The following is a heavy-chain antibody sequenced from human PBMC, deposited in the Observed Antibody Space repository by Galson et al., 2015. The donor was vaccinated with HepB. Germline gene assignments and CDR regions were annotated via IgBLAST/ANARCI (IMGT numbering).Heavy chain of an antibody. V-gene: IGHV1-18*04. CDR3: AREGSGSYPLH. D-gene: IGHD1-26*01. CDR1: GYTFTSYG. Sequence: SVKVSCKASGYTFTSYGFSWVRQAPGQGLEWMGWINTYNGNTYYAQKLQGRVTMTTDTSTSTAYMELRSLRSDDTAVYYWAREGSGSYPLHWGQGTLVTVSS. J-gene: IGHJ4*02. CDR2: INTYNGNT.